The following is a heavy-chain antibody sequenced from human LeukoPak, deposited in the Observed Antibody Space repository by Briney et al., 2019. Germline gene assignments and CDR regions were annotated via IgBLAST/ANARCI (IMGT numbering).Heavy chain of an antibody. CDR3: ARGGRGYCSGGSCYRDPAFDI. CDR2: ISSSSSYI. J-gene: IGHJ3*02. D-gene: IGHD2-15*01. Sequence: GGSLRLSCAASGFTFSSYSMNWVRQAPGKGLEWVSSISSSSSYIYYADSVKGRFTISRDNAKNSLYLQMNSLRAEDTAVYYCARGGRGYCSGGSCYRDPAFDIWGQGTMVTVSS. V-gene: IGHV3-21*01. CDR1: GFTFSSYS.